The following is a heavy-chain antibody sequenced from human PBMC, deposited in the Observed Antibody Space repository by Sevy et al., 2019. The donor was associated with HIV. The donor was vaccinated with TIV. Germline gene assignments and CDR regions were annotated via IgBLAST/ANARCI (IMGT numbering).Heavy chain of an antibody. Sequence: GGSLRLSCTGSGFTFGDYAMSWFRQAPGMGLEWVGFIRSKDYGGATEYAASVKGRFTISRDDSKSIADLQMNSLKTEDTAVYYCTWGYYYDSSGYSDYWGQGTLVTVSS. V-gene: IGHV3-49*03. CDR2: IRSKDYGGAT. CDR1: GFTFGDYA. D-gene: IGHD3-22*01. J-gene: IGHJ4*02. CDR3: TWGYYYDSSGYSDY.